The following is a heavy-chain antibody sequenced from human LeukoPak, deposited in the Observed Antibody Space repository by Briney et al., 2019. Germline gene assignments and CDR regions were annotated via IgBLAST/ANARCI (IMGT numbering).Heavy chain of an antibody. CDR1: GGTFSSYA. Sequence: SVKVSCKASGGTFSSYAISWLRQAPGQGLEWMGRIIPILGIANYAQKFQGRVTITADKSTSTAYMELSSLRSEDTAVYYCARDLGVAAAGTYFDYWGQGTLVTVSS. D-gene: IGHD6-13*01. CDR2: IIPILGIA. V-gene: IGHV1-69*04. J-gene: IGHJ4*02. CDR3: ARDLGVAAAGTYFDY.